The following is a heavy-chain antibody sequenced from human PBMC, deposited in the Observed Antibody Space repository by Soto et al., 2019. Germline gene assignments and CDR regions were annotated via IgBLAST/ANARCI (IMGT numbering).Heavy chain of an antibody. J-gene: IGHJ4*02. CDR3: AREKDPPVDGYNFGY. V-gene: IGHV4-39*02. CDR1: GGSISGNSYY. D-gene: IGHD6-25*01. CDR2: LYYDGNT. Sequence: QVQLQESGPGLVKPSETLSLTCTVSGGSISGNSYYWAWIRQPPGKGLEWIGSLYYDGNTHYNPSLESRVTISVDTSKNQLSLRLSSVSAADTAVYYCAREKDPPVDGYNFGYWGQGSLVTVSS.